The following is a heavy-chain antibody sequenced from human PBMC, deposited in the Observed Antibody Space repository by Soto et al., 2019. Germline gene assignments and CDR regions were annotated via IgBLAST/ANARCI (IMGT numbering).Heavy chain of an antibody. CDR2: MNPNSGNT. J-gene: IGHJ4*02. Sequence: GASVKVSCKASGGTFSSYAISWVRQAPGQGLEWMGWMNPNSGNTGYAQKFQGRATMTRNTSISTAYMELSSLRSEDTAVYYCARGPPRQQLFPTDYWGQGTLVTVSS. V-gene: IGHV1-8*02. CDR3: ARGPPRQQLFPTDY. D-gene: IGHD6-13*01. CDR1: GGTFSSYA.